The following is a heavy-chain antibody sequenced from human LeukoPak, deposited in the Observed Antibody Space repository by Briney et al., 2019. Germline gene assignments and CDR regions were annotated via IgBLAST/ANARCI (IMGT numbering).Heavy chain of an antibody. CDR3: ARVDMTTVTHFDY. D-gene: IGHD4-17*01. Sequence: PGGSLRLSCAASGFTFSSYSMNWVRQAPGKGLEWVSSISSSSSYIYYADSVKGRFTISRDNAKNSLYLQMNSLRAEDTAVYYCARVDMTTVTHFDYWGQGTLVTVSS. CDR2: ISSSSSYI. CDR1: GFTFSSYS. V-gene: IGHV3-21*01. J-gene: IGHJ4*02.